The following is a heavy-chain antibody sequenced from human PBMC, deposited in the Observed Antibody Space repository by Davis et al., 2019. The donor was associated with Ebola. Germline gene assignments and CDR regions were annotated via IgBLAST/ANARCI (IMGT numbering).Heavy chain of an antibody. Sequence: ASVKVSCKTSGGTFTNYAVNWVRQATGQGLEWMGWMNPNSGNTGYAQKFQGRVTMTRNTSISTAYMELSSLRSEDTAVYYCASGLWGSRGMDVWGKGTTVTVSS. V-gene: IGHV1-8*01. CDR1: GGTFTNYA. CDR2: MNPNSGNT. CDR3: ASGLWGSRGMDV. J-gene: IGHJ6*04. D-gene: IGHD3-16*01.